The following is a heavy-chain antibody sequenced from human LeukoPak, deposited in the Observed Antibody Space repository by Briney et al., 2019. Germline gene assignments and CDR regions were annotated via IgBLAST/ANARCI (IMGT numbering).Heavy chain of an antibody. CDR1: GFTFSRYE. Sequence: GGSLRLACAASGFTFSRYEMNWVRQAPGRGLEWVSYISGSGVTMYYADSVKGRFTISRDDAKNSLYPQMNSLRAEDTAVYYCAREDIRLDYFDYWGQGTLVTVSS. J-gene: IGHJ4*02. CDR3: AREDIRLDYFDY. V-gene: IGHV3-48*03. D-gene: IGHD6-19*01. CDR2: ISGSGVTM.